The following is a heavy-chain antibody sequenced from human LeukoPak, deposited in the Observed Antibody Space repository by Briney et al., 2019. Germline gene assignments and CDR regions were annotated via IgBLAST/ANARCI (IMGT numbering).Heavy chain of an antibody. V-gene: IGHV3-7*01. CDR3: TRWTDWYFDL. D-gene: IGHD3/OR15-3a*01. CDR1: AFTFSSYW. Sequence: GGSLRLSCAASAFTFSSYWMSWVRQAPGKGLEWVANIKEDGSDKNYVDSVKGRFTISRDNAKNTLYLQMNSLRAADTAVYYCTRWTDWYFDLWGRGTLVTVSP. J-gene: IGHJ2*01. CDR2: IKEDGSDK.